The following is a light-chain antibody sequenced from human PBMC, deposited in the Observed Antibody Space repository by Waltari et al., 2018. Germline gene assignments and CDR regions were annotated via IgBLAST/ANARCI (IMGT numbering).Light chain of an antibody. V-gene: IGLV1-40*01. CDR3: QSYDNALRGSVL. Sequence: LTQPPSVSGAPGQRDTIACTGSSSDLGPFGVNWYPHRPGSVPRLLIYDNTHRPSAVPDRFTASKSATSASLDIAGLQPDDEADYYCQSYDNALRGSVLIGGGTRLTVL. CDR1: SSDLGPFG. J-gene: IGLJ2*01. CDR2: DNT.